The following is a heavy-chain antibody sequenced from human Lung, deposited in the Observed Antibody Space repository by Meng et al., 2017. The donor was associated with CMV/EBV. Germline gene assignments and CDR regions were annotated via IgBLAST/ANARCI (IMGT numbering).Heavy chain of an antibody. CDR2: INHSGST. CDR1: SLSGSY. CDR3: ARRRVLITIFGVVLDRSFDY. V-gene: IGHV4-34*01. D-gene: IGHD3-3*01. J-gene: IGHJ4*02. Sequence: SLSGSYWSWNRQPPGKGLEWIGEINHSGSTNYNPSLKSRVTISVDTSKNQFSLKLSSVTAADTAVYYCARRRVLITIFGVVLDRSFDYWGQGTLVTVSS.